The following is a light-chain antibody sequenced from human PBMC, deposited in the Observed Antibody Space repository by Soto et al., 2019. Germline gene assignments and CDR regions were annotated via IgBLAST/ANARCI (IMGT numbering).Light chain of an antibody. CDR2: DGS. Sequence: QSALTQPASVSGSPGQSITISCSGASSDIDNYNFVSWYQQHPGQAPKLIIYDGSERPSGVSDRFSGSSSDNTASLTISGLQAEDEAAYYCCSHSGGYTSVLFGGGTKLTVL. V-gene: IGLV2-23*01. CDR1: SSDIDNYNF. J-gene: IGLJ2*01. CDR3: CSHSGGYTSVL.